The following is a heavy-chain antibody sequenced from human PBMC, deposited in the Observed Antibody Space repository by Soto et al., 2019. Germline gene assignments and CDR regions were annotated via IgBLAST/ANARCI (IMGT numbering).Heavy chain of an antibody. CDR2: ISDSGST. J-gene: IGHJ4*02. CDR3: AKVWTEKGYCTSMSCLYYFDY. CDR1: GFTFSSHA. Sequence: PGGSLRLSCEASGFTFSSHAMSWVRQAPGRGLEWVSTISDSGSTYYTDSVKGRFTISRDNSKNTLYLQMNSLRAEDTAVYYCAKVWTEKGYCTSMSCLYYFDYWGQGTLVTVSS. V-gene: IGHV3-23*01. D-gene: IGHD2-2*01.